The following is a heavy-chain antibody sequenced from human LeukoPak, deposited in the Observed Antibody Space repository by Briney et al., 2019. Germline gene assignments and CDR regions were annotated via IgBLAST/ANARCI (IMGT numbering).Heavy chain of an antibody. Sequence: PGGSLRLSCAASGFTFSSYSMNWVRQAPGKGLEWVSSISSSSSYIYYADSVKGRFTISRDNAKNSLYLQMNSLRAEDTAVYYCARGCSSTSCSEKWGQGTLVTVSS. CDR3: ARGCSSTSCSEK. CDR1: GFTFSSYS. V-gene: IGHV3-21*01. J-gene: IGHJ4*02. D-gene: IGHD2-2*01. CDR2: ISSSSSYI.